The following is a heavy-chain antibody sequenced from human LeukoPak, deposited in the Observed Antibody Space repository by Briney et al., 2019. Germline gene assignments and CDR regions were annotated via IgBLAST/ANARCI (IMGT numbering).Heavy chain of an antibody. CDR1: GYTFRIHD. CDR2: VSPKTGRT. CDR3: ARESERNDGWFDP. Sequence: ASVKVSCKASGYTFRIHDFNWVRQAPGQGLEWMGWVSPKTGRTGYAQKFQGRVYMTTNASLSTAHMELSSLRSDDTAVYFCARESERNDGWFDPWGQGTLVTVSS. J-gene: IGHJ5*02. V-gene: IGHV1-8*01. D-gene: IGHD1-1*01.